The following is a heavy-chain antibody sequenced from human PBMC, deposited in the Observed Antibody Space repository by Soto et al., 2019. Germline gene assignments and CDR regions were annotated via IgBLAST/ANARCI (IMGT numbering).Heavy chain of an antibody. CDR2: IKQDGSEK. J-gene: IGHJ4*02. CDR3: ARQHGSGSYYPFDY. CDR1: GFTFSSYW. V-gene: IGHV3-7*03. Sequence: GGSLRLSCAASGFTFSSYWMSWVRQAPGKGLEWVANIKQDGSEKYYVDSVKGRFTISRDNAKNSLYLQMNSLKASDSAIYYCARQHGSGSYYPFDYWGQGTLVTVS. D-gene: IGHD3-10*01.